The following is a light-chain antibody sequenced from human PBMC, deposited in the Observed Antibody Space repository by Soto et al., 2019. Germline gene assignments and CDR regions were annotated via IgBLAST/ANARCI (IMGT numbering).Light chain of an antibody. CDR2: EVS. CDR1: SSDVGGYNY. V-gene: IGLV2-14*01. J-gene: IGLJ1*01. CDR3: SSYTSSSTNWV. Sequence: QSVLTQPASVSGSPGQSITISCTGTSSDVGGYNYVSWYQQHPGKAPKLMIYEVSNRPSGVSHRFSGSKSGNTASLTISGLQAEDEADYYCSSYTSSSTNWVFGTGTKLT.